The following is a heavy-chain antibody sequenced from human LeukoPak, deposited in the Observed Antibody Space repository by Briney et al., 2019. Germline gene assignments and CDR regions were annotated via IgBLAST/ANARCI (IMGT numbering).Heavy chain of an antibody. CDR1: GVSISSNY. Sequence: PSETLSLTCSVSGVSISSNYWSWVRQPPGKGLEWIGYISYSGSTNSGKSTNYNPSLKSRVTVSVDTSKNQFPLKLSSVTAADTAVYYCARGHYYFDYWGQGTLVTVSS. J-gene: IGHJ4*02. CDR3: ARGHYYFDY. V-gene: IGHV4-4*08. CDR2: ISYSGSTNSGKST.